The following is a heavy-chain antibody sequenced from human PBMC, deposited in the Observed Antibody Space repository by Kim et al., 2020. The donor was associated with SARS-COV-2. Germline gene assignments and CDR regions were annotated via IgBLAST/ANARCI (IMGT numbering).Heavy chain of an antibody. V-gene: IGHV3-23*01. D-gene: IGHD3-16*01. CDR3: AKDHWKDYVWGSYA. CDR1: GFTFSSYA. CDR2: ISGSGGST. Sequence: GGSLRLSCAASGFTFSSYAMSWVRQAPGKGLEWVSGISGSGGSTYYADSVKGRFTISRDNSKNTLYLQMNSLRAEDTAVYYCAKDHWKDYVWGSYAWGQGTLVTVSS. J-gene: IGHJ5*01.